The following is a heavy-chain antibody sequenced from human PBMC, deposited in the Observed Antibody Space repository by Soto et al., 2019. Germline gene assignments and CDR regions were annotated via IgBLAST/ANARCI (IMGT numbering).Heavy chain of an antibody. CDR2: IYYPGSS. CDR1: GGSISRSVYY. CDR3: ARGLTTLYYFDS. J-gene: IGHJ4*02. V-gene: IGHV4-31*03. D-gene: IGHD1-1*01. Sequence: QVQLQESGPGLVKSSQTLSLTCSVSGGSISRSVYYWTWLRQHPGKGLEWIGHIYYPGSSYSNPSLKSRLSMSLDTSKNQFSLKLTSVTAADTAVYYCARGLTTLYYFDSWGQGTLVSVSS.